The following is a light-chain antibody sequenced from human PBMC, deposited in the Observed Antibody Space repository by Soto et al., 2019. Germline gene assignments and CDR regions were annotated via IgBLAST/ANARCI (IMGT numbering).Light chain of an antibody. J-gene: IGKJ5*01. CDR1: QSVSSNS. CDR2: GAS. V-gene: IGKV3-20*01. Sequence: EIVLTQSPGTLSLSPGERATLSCRASQSVSSNSLAWYQQKPGQAPSLLIYGASSRATGIPDRFGGSGSGTDFTLTISRLQPEEFAVYYCQQYGSSPITFGQGTRLEIK. CDR3: QQYGSSPIT.